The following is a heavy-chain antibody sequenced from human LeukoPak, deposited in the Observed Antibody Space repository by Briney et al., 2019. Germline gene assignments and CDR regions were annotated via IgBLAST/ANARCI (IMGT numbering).Heavy chain of an antibody. V-gene: IGHV5-51*01. D-gene: IGHD5-18*01. CDR2: IYPGDSDT. Sequence: GESLKISCKGSGYSFTSYWIGWVRQMPGKGLEWMGIIYPGDSDTRYSPSFQGQVTISADKSISTAYLQWSSLKASDTAMYYCARQVTGYSYGWYYFDYWGQGTLVTVSS. CDR1: GYSFTSYW. J-gene: IGHJ4*02. CDR3: ARQVTGYSYGWYYFDY.